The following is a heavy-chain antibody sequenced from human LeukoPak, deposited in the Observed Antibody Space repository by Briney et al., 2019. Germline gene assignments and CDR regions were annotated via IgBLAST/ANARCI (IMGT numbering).Heavy chain of an antibody. Sequence: PGWSLRLSCAASGFTFSSYTMNWVRQAPGKGLEWVSSITPSSSYIYYADSVRGRFTISRDNAKNSLYLRMSSLRVEDTAVYYCARGEGYYASGSYYIDYWGQGTLVTVSS. CDR2: ITPSSSYI. D-gene: IGHD3-10*01. CDR3: ARGEGYYASGSYYIDY. V-gene: IGHV3-21*01. J-gene: IGHJ4*02. CDR1: GFTFSSYT.